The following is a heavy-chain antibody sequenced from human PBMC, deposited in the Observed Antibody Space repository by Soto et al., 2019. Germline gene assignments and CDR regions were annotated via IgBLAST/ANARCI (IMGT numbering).Heavy chain of an antibody. CDR1: GGSLSSYP. CDR2: IIPIVGLT. J-gene: IGHJ6*03. Sequence: QVQLLQSGSEVKKPGSSVKVSCRASGGSLSSYPVTWVRQAPGQGLEWMGRIIPIVGLTNYAQKFQGRVTITADKSTSTADMELSSLRSDDTAVYYCARPTGGHDAGGNDMDVWGKGTTVIVSS. CDR3: ARPTGGHDAGGNDMDV. D-gene: IGHD2-8*02. V-gene: IGHV1-69*02.